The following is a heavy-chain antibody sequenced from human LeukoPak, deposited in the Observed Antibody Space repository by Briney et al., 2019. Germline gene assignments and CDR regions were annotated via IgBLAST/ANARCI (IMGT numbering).Heavy chain of an antibody. D-gene: IGHD1-26*01. J-gene: IGHJ4*02. V-gene: IGHV1-69*01. Sequence: IPIFGTANYAQKFQGRVTITADESTSTAYMELSSLRSEDTAVYYCASGPEVGVTYPPADYWGQGTLVTVSS. CDR2: IPIFGTA. CDR3: ASGPEVGVTYPPADY.